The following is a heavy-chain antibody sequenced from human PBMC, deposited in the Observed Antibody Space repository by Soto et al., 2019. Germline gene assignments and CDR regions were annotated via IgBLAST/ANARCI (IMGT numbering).Heavy chain of an antibody. V-gene: IGHV3-11*01. J-gene: IGHJ5*02. CDR2: ISSSGSTI. CDR1: GFTFSDYY. Sequence: GGSLRLSCSASGFTFSDYYMSLIRHAPGKGLEWRSYISSSGSTIYYAESVKGRFTISRDNAKNSLYLQMKSLGGEETAGDYLPCVCRGGYINWLDQWGQGALVTVFS. D-gene: IGHD6-25*01. CDR3: PCVCRGGYINWLDQ.